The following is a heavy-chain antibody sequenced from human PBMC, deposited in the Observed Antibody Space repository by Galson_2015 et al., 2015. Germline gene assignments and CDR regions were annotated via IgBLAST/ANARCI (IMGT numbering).Heavy chain of an antibody. CDR1: GFTVSSNY. V-gene: IGHV3-66*01. J-gene: IGHJ4*02. CDR3: ARAGPTLYFDY. Sequence: SLRLSCAASGFTVSSNYMSWVRQAPGKGLEWVSVIYSGGSTYYADSVKGRSTISRDNSKNTLYLQMNSLRAEDTAVYYCARAGPTLYFDYWGQGTLVTVSS. CDR2: IYSGGST.